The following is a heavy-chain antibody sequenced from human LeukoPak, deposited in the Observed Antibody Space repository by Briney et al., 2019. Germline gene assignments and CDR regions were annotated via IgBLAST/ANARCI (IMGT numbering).Heavy chain of an antibody. J-gene: IGHJ6*03. V-gene: IGHV3-53*01. CDR1: GFTVSSNC. D-gene: IGHD3-22*01. Sequence: GGSLRLSCAASGFTVSSNCMSWVRQAPGKGLEWVSVIYSGGSTYYADSVKGRFTISRDNSKNTLYLQMNSLRAEDTAVYYCARDRRDSSGYYYYYYYMDIWGKGTTVTISS. CDR2: IYSGGST. CDR3: ARDRRDSSGYYYYYYYMDI.